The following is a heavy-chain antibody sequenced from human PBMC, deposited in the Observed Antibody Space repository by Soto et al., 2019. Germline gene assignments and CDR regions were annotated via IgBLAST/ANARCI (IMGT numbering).Heavy chain of an antibody. CDR1: GGSISSYY. D-gene: IGHD3-9*01. CDR3: ARQREVFDLLGIGFDP. V-gene: IGHV4-59*08. Sequence: QVQLQESGPGLVKPSETLSLTCTVSGGSISSYYWSWIRQPPGKGLEWIGYIYYSGSTNYNPSLNSRSTISVDTSKNQFSLKLSSVTAADTAVYYCARQREVFDLLGIGFDPLGQGTLVTVSS. J-gene: IGHJ5*02. CDR2: IYYSGST.